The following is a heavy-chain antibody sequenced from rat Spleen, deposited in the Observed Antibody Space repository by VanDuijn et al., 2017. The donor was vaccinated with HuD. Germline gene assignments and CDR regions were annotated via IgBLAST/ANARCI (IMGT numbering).Heavy chain of an antibody. Sequence: EVQLVESGGGLVQPGRSLKISCAVSGLTFSDYDMAWVRQAPTKGLEWIASISSDGDNTYYRDSVKGRFTISRDNAKNTQYLQMDSLRSEETATYYGTRVGPRQLEVMDAWGQGASVTVSS. J-gene: IGHJ4*01. CDR1: GLTFSDYD. CDR3: TRVGPRQLEVMDA. CDR2: ISSDGDNT. V-gene: IGHV5S13*01. D-gene: IGHD1-2*01.